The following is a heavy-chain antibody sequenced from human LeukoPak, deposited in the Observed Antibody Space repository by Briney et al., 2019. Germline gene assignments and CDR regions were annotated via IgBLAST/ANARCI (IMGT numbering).Heavy chain of an antibody. D-gene: IGHD4/OR15-4a*01. CDR1: RVTFSSNA. Sequence: GGSLRLSCAACRVTFSSNAMHLVRHAPGTGLDDVSALRSDGGSTRDEHSVKGSFTISRDNSKNTLYLHMGSLRPDDTAVYYWARRGRSYGDAMDSWGQGPLVTVSS. CDR2: LRSDGGST. J-gene: IGHJ1*01. V-gene: IGHV3-64*01. CDR3: ARRGRSYGDAMDS.